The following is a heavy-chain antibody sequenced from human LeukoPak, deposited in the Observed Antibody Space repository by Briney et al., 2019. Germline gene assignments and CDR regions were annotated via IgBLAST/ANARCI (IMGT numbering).Heavy chain of an antibody. J-gene: IGHJ3*02. CDR3: AREGSSYVEGDAFDI. CDR2: IKQDGSEK. Sequence: GSLRLSCEAAGFSFSSYWMSWVRQAPGKGLEWVANIKQDGSEKYYVDSVKGRFTISRDNAKNSLYLQMNSLRAEDTAVYYCAREGSSYVEGDAFDIWGRGTLVTVSS. V-gene: IGHV3-7*01. D-gene: IGHD3-22*01. CDR1: GFSFSSYW.